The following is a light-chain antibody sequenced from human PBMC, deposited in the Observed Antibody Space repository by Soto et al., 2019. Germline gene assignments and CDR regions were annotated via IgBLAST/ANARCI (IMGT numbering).Light chain of an antibody. J-gene: IGLJ2*01. CDR2: EVS. CDR1: SSDVGSYNR. V-gene: IGLV2-18*02. Sequence: QSALTQPPSVSGSPGQSVTISRTGTSSDVGSYNRVSWYQQPPGTAPKLMIYEVSNRPSGVPDRFSGSKSGNTASLTISGLQAEDEADYYCSSYTSSSPVVFGGGTKLTVL. CDR3: SSYTSSSPVV.